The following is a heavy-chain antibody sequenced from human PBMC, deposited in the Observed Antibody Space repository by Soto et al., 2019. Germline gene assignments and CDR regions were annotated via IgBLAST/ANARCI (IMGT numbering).Heavy chain of an antibody. CDR2: ISYDGSNK. Sequence: QVQLVESGGGVVQPGRSLRLSCAASGFTFSSYGMHWVRQAPGKGLEWVAVISYDGSNKYYADSVKGRFTISRDNSKNTLYLQMNSLRAEDTAVYYCAKDRPAFHLRPLLSYYFDYWGQGTLVTVSS. V-gene: IGHV3-30*18. CDR3: AKDRPAFHLRPLLSYYFDY. J-gene: IGHJ4*02. CDR1: GFTFSSYG. D-gene: IGHD1-26*01.